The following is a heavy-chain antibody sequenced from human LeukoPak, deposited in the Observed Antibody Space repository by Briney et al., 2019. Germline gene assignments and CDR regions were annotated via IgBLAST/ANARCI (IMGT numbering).Heavy chain of an antibody. J-gene: IGHJ5*02. CDR1: GASISSSNW. CDR2: IYYSGST. CDR3: ARDASYYYDSSGSAGLFDP. D-gene: IGHD3-22*01. V-gene: IGHV4-4*02. Sequence: TLSLTCAVSGASISSSNWWSWVRQPPGMGLEWIGEIYYSGSTNYNPSLKSRVTISVDKSKNQFSLKLSSVTAADTAVYYCARDASYYYDSSGSAGLFDPWGQGTLVTVSS.